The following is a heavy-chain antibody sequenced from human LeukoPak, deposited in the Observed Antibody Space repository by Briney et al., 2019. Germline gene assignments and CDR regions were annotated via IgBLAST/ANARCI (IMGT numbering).Heavy chain of an antibody. CDR3: ARRDSSSWYNAFDF. J-gene: IGHJ3*01. CDR2: IYYSGST. CDR1: GGSVSSRSYY. Sequence: SETLSLTCTVSGGSVSSRSYYWAWIRQPPGKGLEWIGSIYYSGSTYYSPSLKSRVTISVDTSENQFPLKLSSVTAADTTVYYCARRDSSSWYNAFDFWGQGTMVTVSS. V-gene: IGHV4-39*01. D-gene: IGHD6-13*01.